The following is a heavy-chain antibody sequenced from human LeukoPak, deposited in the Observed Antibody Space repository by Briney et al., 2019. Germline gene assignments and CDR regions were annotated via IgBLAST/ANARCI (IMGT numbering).Heavy chain of an antibody. Sequence: SETLSLTCSVSGGSIRSGVFHWGWVRQPPGRGLEWIASVYYTGTTYYNPSLKSRVTISVDTSKNQFSLKLSSVTAADTAVYYCASVDGGGAFDIWGQGTMVTVSS. CDR1: GGSIRSGVFH. CDR2: VYYTGTT. D-gene: IGHD2-15*01. V-gene: IGHV4-39*07. J-gene: IGHJ3*02. CDR3: ASVDGGGAFDI.